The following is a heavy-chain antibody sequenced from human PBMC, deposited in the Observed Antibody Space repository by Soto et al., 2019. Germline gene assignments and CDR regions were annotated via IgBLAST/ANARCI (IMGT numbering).Heavy chain of an antibody. D-gene: IGHD3-10*01. Sequence: QVQLVESGGGVVQPGRSLRLSCAASGFTFSSYGMHWVRQAPGKGLEWVAVISYDGSNKYYADSVKGRFTISRDNSKTTLYLQMNSLRAEDTAVYYCAKDGLVRGVISANCGYNWFDPWGQGTLVTVSS. CDR2: ISYDGSNK. J-gene: IGHJ5*02. CDR1: GFTFSSYG. V-gene: IGHV3-30*18. CDR3: AKDGLVRGVISANCGYNWFDP.